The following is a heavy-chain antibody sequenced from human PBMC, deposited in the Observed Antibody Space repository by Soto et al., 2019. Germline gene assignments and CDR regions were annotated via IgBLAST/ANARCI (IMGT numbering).Heavy chain of an antibody. CDR1: GFTFSSYG. V-gene: IGHV3-33*01. CDR2: IWYDGSNK. CDR3: ARDPETSSSSPYYYYYGMDV. Sequence: QVQLVESGGGVVQPGRSLRLSCAASGFTFSSYGMHWVRQAPGKGLEWVAGIWYDGSNKYYADSVKGRFTISRDNSKNTLYLQMNSLRAEDTAVYYCARDPETSSSSPYYYYYGMDVWGQGTTVTVSS. D-gene: IGHD6-6*01. J-gene: IGHJ6*02.